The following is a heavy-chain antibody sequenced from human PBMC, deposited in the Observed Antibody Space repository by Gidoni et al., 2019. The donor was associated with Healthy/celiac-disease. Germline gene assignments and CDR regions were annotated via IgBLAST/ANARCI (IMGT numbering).Heavy chain of an antibody. CDR1: GFTFSSYS. J-gene: IGHJ6*02. Sequence: EVQLVESGGGLVKPGGSLRLSCAASGFTFSSYSMNWVRQAPGKGLEWVSSISSSSSYIYYADSVKGRFTISRDNAKNSLYLQMNSLRAEDTAVYYCARDPHYYYGMDVWGQGTTVTVSS. CDR2: ISSSSSYI. CDR3: ARDPHYYYGMDV. V-gene: IGHV3-21*01.